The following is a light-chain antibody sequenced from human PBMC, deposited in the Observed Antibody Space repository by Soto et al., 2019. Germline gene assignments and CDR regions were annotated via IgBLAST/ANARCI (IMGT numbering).Light chain of an antibody. CDR2: DAS. J-gene: IGKJ4*01. Sequence: EIVLTQSPDTLSLSPGERATLFCRASQSVCSSGLVWYQQKRGMAPKILIYDASNSATGIPDRYSGSGSGADFILTINGLENDEFGVDECKHYGTSRITFGGRTKVDIK. CDR3: KHYGTSRIT. V-gene: IGKV3-20*01. CDR1: QSVCSSG.